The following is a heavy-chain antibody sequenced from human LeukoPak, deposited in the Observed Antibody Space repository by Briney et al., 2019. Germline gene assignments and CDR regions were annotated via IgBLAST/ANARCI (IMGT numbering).Heavy chain of an antibody. J-gene: IGHJ5*02. V-gene: IGHV4-31*03. D-gene: IGHD6-13*01. CDR1: GGSISSGGYC. Sequence: SQTLSLTCTVSGGSISSGGYCWSWIRQHPGKGLEWIGYIYHSGSTYYNPSLKSRVTISVDTSKNQFSLKLSSVTAADTAVYYCARSRVAAAAINWFDPWGQGTLVTVSS. CDR3: ARSRVAAAAINWFDP. CDR2: IYHSGST.